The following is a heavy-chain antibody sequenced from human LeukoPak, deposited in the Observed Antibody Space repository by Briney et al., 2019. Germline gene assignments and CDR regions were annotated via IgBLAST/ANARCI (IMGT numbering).Heavy chain of an antibody. CDR2: ISWNSGGI. Sequence: GRSLRLSCAASGFTFDDYAMHWVRQAPGKGLEWVSGISWNSGGIGYADSVKGRFTISRDNAKNSLYLQMNSLRAEDTALYYCAKDMGVVTPSYYYYGMDVWGQGTTVTVSS. J-gene: IGHJ6*02. D-gene: IGHD4-23*01. CDR1: GFTFDDYA. CDR3: AKDMGVVTPSYYYYGMDV. V-gene: IGHV3-9*01.